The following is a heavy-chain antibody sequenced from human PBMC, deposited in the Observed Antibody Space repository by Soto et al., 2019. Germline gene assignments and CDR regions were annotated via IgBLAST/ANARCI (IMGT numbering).Heavy chain of an antibody. Sequence: PSETLSLTCTVSGGSISSSSYYWGWTRQPPGKGLEWIGSIYYSGSTYYNPSLKSRVTISVDTSKNQFSLKLSSVTAADTAVYYCARQDGDYYYYYYGMDVWGQGTTVTVSS. V-gene: IGHV4-39*01. J-gene: IGHJ6*02. CDR2: IYYSGST. D-gene: IGHD4-17*01. CDR3: ARQDGDYYYYYYGMDV. CDR1: GGSISSSSYY.